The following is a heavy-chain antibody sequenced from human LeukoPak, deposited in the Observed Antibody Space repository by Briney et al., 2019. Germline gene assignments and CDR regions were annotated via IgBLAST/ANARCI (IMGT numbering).Heavy chain of an antibody. D-gene: IGHD3-10*01. J-gene: IGHJ6*02. Sequence: ASVKVSCKASGYTFTVYYMHWVRQAPGQGLEWMGWINPNSGGTNYAQKFQGRVTMTRDTSISTAYMELSRLRSDDTAVYYCARGYYGSGSYWAYYYYYYGMDVWGQGTTVTVSS. CDR2: INPNSGGT. CDR3: ARGYYGSGSYWAYYYYYYGMDV. V-gene: IGHV1-2*02. CDR1: GYTFTVYY.